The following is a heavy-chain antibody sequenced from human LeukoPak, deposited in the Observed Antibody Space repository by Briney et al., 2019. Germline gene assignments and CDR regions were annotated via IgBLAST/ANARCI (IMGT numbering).Heavy chain of an antibody. Sequence: ASVKVSCKASGGTFSSYAISWMRQAPGQGLEWMGIINPSGGSTSYAQKFQGRVTMTRDTSTSTVYMELSSLRSEDTAVYYCARDPIHGANKFDYWGQGTLVTVSS. CDR1: GGTFSSYA. CDR3: ARDPIHGANKFDY. D-gene: IGHD1/OR15-1a*01. J-gene: IGHJ4*02. V-gene: IGHV1-46*01. CDR2: INPSGGST.